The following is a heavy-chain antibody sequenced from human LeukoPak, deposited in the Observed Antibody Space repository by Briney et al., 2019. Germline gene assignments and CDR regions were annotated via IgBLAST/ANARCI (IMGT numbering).Heavy chain of an antibody. D-gene: IGHD6-13*01. Sequence: GGSLRLSCAASGFTFSSYAMSWVRQAPGKGLEWVSSISSSSSYIYYADSVKGRFTISRDNAKNSLYLQMNSLRAEDTAVYYCARESLAAAGWSWGQGTLVTVSS. CDR3: ARESLAAAGWS. CDR1: GFTFSSYA. V-gene: IGHV3-21*01. CDR2: ISSSSSYI. J-gene: IGHJ4*02.